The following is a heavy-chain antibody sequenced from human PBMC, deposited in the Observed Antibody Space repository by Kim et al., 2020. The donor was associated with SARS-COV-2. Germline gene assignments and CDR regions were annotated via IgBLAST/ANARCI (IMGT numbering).Heavy chain of an antibody. CDR2: ISAYNGNT. J-gene: IGHJ6*02. Sequence: ASVKVSCKASGYTFTSYGISWVRQAPGQGLEWMGWISAYNGNTNYAQKLQDRVTMTTDTSTSTAYMELRSLRSDDTAVYYCARVGGTMVRGVIHYPYHYYGMDVWGQGTTVTVSS. CDR3: ARVGGTMVRGVIHYPYHYYGMDV. D-gene: IGHD3-10*01. V-gene: IGHV1-18*01. CDR1: GYTFTSYG.